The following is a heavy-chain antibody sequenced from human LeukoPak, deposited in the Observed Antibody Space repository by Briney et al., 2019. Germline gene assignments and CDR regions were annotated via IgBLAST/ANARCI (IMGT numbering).Heavy chain of an antibody. J-gene: IGHJ4*02. CDR3: ARGGYSGYPPDY. Sequence: SETLSLTCAVYGGSFSGYYWSWIRQPPGKGLERIGEINHSGSTNYNPSFKSRVTISVDTSKNQFSLKLSSVTAADTAVYYCARGGYSGYPPDYWGQGTLVTVSS. CDR2: INHSGST. CDR1: GGSFSGYY. V-gene: IGHV4-34*01. D-gene: IGHD5-12*01.